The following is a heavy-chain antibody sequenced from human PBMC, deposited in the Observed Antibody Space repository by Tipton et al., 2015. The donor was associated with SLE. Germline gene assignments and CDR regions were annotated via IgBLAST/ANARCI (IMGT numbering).Heavy chain of an antibody. J-gene: IGHJ3*02. CDR3: ARSDYYGGSGYYSYAFDI. V-gene: IGHV4-59*11. CDR1: GGSISSHY. CDR2: IYNSGSV. Sequence: LRLSCTVSGGSISSHYWSWIRQPPGKGLEWIGYIYNSGSVNYNPSLKSRVTISVDTSKNQFSLKLSSVSAADTAVCYCARSDYYGGSGYYSYAFDIWGQGTMVTVSS. D-gene: IGHD3-22*01.